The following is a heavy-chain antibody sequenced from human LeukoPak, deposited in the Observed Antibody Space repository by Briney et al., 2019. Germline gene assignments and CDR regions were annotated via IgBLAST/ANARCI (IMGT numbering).Heavy chain of an antibody. Sequence: SETLPLTCTVSGGSITSYYWSWIRQPPGKGLEWIGYIYYTGSTNYNPSLKSRVTISVDTSKNQVSLKLNSVTAADTAVYYCARGGVWSGWFDTWGQGTLVTVSS. CDR2: IYYTGST. CDR3: ARGGVWSGWFDT. D-gene: IGHD2-21*01. J-gene: IGHJ5*02. V-gene: IGHV4-59*01. CDR1: GGSITSYY.